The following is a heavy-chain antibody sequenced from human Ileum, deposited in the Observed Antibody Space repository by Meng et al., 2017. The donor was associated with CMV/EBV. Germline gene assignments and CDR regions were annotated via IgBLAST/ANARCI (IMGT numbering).Heavy chain of an antibody. Sequence: QVQLGQSGAKLEQPGASATVSCKTSGYAFTNYYIHWVRRTPGQGLEWMGWINPNSGGTNYAQKFQGRVTMTRDTSISTAYMELSRLRSDDTAVYYCARGLWFGELGFDYWGQGTLVTVSS. D-gene: IGHD3-10*01. J-gene: IGHJ4*02. V-gene: IGHV1-2*02. CDR2: INPNSGGT. CDR3: ARGLWFGELGFDY. CDR1: GYAFTNYY.